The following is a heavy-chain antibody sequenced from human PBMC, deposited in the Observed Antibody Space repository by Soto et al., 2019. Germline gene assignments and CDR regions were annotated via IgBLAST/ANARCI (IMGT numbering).Heavy chain of an antibody. D-gene: IGHD1-20*01. CDR2: IIPIFGTA. CDR3: ARKKANNDFDY. V-gene: IGHV1-69*01. J-gene: IGHJ4*02. Sequence: QVQLVQSGAEVKKPGSSVKVSCKASGGTFSSSAISWVRQAPGQGLEWMGGIIPIFGTANYAQKFQGRVTVNADECTGTAYMELGSLGSEGPAGYYWARKKANNDFDYWGQGTLVTVS. CDR1: GGTFSSSA.